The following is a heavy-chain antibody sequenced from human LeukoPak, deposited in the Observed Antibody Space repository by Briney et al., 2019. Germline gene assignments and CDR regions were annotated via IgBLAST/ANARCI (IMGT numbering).Heavy chain of an antibody. V-gene: IGHV3-21*04. CDR3: ARDQGGTGSWYEGEGY. CDR2: ISSSGSTT. Sequence: PGASLRLSCAASGFSFSSSTMNWVRQAPGTGLEWVSSISSSGSTTHYSDSVKGRFSISRDNSKNTLYLQVNSLRAEDTALYYCARDQGGTGSWYEGEGYWGQGTLVTVSS. D-gene: IGHD6-13*01. CDR1: GFSFSSST. J-gene: IGHJ4*02.